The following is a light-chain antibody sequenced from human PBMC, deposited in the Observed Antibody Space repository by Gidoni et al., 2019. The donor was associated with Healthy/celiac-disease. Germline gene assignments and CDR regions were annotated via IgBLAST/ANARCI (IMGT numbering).Light chain of an antibody. CDR2: LNSDGSH. V-gene: IGLV4-69*01. CDR1: SGPSSYA. Sequence: QLVLTQPPSASASLGASVKLTCTLSSGPSSYAIAWHQQQPEKGPRYLMKLNSDGSHSKGDGIPDRFSGSSSGAERYLTISSLQSEDEADYYCQTWGTGIWVFGGGTKLTVL. J-gene: IGLJ3*02. CDR3: QTWGTGIWV.